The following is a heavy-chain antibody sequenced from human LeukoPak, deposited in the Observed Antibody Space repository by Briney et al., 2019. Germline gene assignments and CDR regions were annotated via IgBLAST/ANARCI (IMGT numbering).Heavy chain of an antibody. Sequence: ASVKVSCKESEYSFTSYDINWVRQAPGQGLEWVGWVNPRGNTGYAQKFQGRVIMTRDIAVSTAYMELRSLKYDDTAVYYCVRLVPGPFNRFDPWGPGTLVTVSS. D-gene: IGHD2/OR15-2a*01. CDR2: VNPRGNT. CDR3: VRLVPGPFNRFDP. J-gene: IGHJ5*02. V-gene: IGHV1-8*01. CDR1: EYSFTSYD.